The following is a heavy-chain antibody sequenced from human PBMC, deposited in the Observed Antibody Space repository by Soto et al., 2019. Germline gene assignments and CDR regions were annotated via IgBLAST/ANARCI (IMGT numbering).Heavy chain of an antibody. CDR3: TRYRTAADLSDFDY. V-gene: IGHV3-49*04. Sequence: LRLSCTGSGFTFGGYAISRVRQAPGKGLEWVGSIRSKAYSGTTEYAASVKDRFIIFRDDSKTTAYLQMNSLKTEDTAVYYCTRYRTAADLSDFDYWGLGTLVTV. CDR1: GFTFGGYA. D-gene: IGHD6-13*01. CDR2: IRSKAYSGTT. J-gene: IGHJ4*02.